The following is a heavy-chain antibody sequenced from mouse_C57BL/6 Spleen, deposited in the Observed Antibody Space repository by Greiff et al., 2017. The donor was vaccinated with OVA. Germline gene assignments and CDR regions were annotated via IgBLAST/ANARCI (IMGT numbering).Heavy chain of an antibody. V-gene: IGHV1-54*01. CDR1: GYAFTNYL. Sequence: VKLMESGAELVRPGTSVKVSCKASGYAFTNYLIEWVKQRPGQGLEWIGVINPGSGGTNYNEKFKGKATLTADKSSSTAYMQLSSLTSEDSAVYFCARGSSGPWFAYWGQGTLVTVSA. CDR2: INPGSGGT. J-gene: IGHJ3*01. CDR3: ARGSSGPWFAY. D-gene: IGHD3-2*02.